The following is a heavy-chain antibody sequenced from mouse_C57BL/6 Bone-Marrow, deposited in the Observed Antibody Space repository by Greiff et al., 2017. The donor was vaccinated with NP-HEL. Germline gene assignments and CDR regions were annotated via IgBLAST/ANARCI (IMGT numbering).Heavy chain of an antibody. D-gene: IGHD3-2*02. V-gene: IGHV1-19*01. J-gene: IGHJ2*01. CDR3: ARSRSGYGVGY. CDR2: INPYNGGT. Sequence: VQLQQSGPVLVKPGASVKMSCKASGYTFTDYYMNWVKQSHGKSLEWIGVINPYNGGTSYNQKFKGKATLTVDKSSSTAYMELNSLTSEDSAVYYCARSRSGYGVGYWGQGTTLTVSS. CDR1: GYTFTDYY.